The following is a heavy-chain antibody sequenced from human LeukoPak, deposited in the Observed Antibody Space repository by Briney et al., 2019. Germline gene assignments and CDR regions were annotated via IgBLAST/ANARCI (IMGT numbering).Heavy chain of an antibody. CDR3: AKIAAAGTANWFDP. D-gene: IGHD6-13*01. Sequence: ASVKVSCTASGYTFTSYDINWVRQATGQGLEWMGWMNPNSGNTGYAQKFQGRVTVTRNTSISTAYMELSSLRSEDTAVYYCAKIAAAGTANWFDPWGQGALVTVSS. CDR2: MNPNSGNT. CDR1: GYTFTSYD. J-gene: IGHJ5*02. V-gene: IGHV1-8*01.